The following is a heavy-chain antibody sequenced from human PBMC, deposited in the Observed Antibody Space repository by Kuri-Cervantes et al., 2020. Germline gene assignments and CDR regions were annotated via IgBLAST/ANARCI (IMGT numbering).Heavy chain of an antibody. J-gene: IGHJ4*02. D-gene: IGHD3-16*01. CDR3: ARVEGGG. CDR2: IHADGITT. CDR1: GFTFSDYW. V-gene: IGHV3-74*01. Sequence: GESLKISCAASGFTFSDYWMHWVRQAPGKGLVWVSHIHADGITTSYADSVRGRFTISRDNAKNAMYLQMYSLRVEDTAVYYCARVEGGGWGQGTLVTVSS.